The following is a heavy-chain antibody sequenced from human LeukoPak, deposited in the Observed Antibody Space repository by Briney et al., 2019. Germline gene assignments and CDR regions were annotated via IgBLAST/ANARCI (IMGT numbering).Heavy chain of an antibody. D-gene: IGHD3-10*01. V-gene: IGHV3-7*01. CDR3: ARDRFGGMDV. Sequence: GGSLRLSCAASGFTFSSYWMSWVRQAPGKGLEWVASIKEDGSEKYNLESLKGRFTISRDNAKNSLYLQMNTLRVEDTAVYYCARDRFGGMDVWGKGTTVTVSP. CDR2: IKEDGSEK. CDR1: GFTFSSYW. J-gene: IGHJ6*04.